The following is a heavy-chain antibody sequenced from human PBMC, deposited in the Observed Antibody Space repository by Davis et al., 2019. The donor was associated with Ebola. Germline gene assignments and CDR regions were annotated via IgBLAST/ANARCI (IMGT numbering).Heavy chain of an antibody. CDR2: INSVGTYT. V-gene: IGHV3-23*01. J-gene: IGHJ4*02. CDR3: AKIEAYGGGNYFEN. D-gene: IGHD4/OR15-4a*01. CDR1: GFTFNNYA. Sequence: GGSLRLSCAPSGFTFNNYAMSWARQAPGKGLEWVSAINSVGTYTYYADSVKGRFTISRDTSTVYLQMNSLRAEDTAVYYCAKIEAYGGGNYFENWGQGTLITISS.